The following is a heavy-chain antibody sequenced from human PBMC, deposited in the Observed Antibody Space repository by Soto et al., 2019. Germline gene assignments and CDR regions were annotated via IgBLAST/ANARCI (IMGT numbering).Heavy chain of an antibody. D-gene: IGHD6-19*01. CDR1: GGTFSSNT. CDR2: IIPIFGAA. V-gene: IGHV1-69*12. Sequence: QVQLVQSGAEVKKPGSSVKVSCEASGGTFSSNTISWVRQAPGQGLEWMGGIIPIFGAANYAQKFQGRVTVTADESTSKAHMELRSLRSDDTAVYYCARGRGSAVAGNWYFDLWGRGTLVTVSS. J-gene: IGHJ2*01. CDR3: ARGRGSAVAGNWYFDL.